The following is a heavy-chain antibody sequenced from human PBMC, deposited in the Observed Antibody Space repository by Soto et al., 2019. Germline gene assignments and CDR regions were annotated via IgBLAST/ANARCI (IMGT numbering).Heavy chain of an antibody. CDR2: IFYSGST. Sequence: QVQLQESGPGLVKPSETLSLTCTVSGGSVSSGSYYWSWIRQPPGKGLEWIGYIFYSGSTNYNPSLKSRVTITVDPSKNQFSLKLSSVTAADTAVYYCARVYDSSGTALDYWGQGTLVTVSS. J-gene: IGHJ4*02. CDR1: GGSVSSGSYY. D-gene: IGHD3-22*01. V-gene: IGHV4-61*01. CDR3: ARVYDSSGTALDY.